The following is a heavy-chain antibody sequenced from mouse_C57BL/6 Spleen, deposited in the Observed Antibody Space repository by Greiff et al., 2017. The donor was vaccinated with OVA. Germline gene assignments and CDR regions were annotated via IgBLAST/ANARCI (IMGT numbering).Heavy chain of an antibody. V-gene: IGHV5-17*01. CDR2: ISSGSSTI. CDR1: GFTFSDYG. Sequence: EVKLMESGGGLVKPGGSLKLSCAASGFTFSDYGMHWVRQAPEKGLEWVAYISSGSSTIYYADTVKGRFTISRDNAKNTLFLQMTSLRSEDTAMYYCARTFSNVLDYWGQGTTLTVSS. D-gene: IGHD2-5*01. CDR3: ARTFSNVLDY. J-gene: IGHJ2*01.